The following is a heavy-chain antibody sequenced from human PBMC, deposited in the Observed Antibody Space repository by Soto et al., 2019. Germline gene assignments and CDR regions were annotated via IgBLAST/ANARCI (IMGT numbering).Heavy chain of an antibody. J-gene: IGHJ4*02. CDR1: GVTFSSYR. Sequence: PWGSLRLSCAVSGVTFSSYRMNWVRQAPEKGLERVSYISSSSSTIYYADSVKGRFTISRDNAKNSLYLQMNSLRAEDTAVYYCARGHMRYSSDYWGQGTLVTVSS. V-gene: IGHV3-48*01. CDR3: ARGHMRYSSDY. CDR2: ISSSSSTI. D-gene: IGHD6-13*01.